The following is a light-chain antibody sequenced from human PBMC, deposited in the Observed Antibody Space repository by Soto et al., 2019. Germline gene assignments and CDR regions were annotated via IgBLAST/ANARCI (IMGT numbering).Light chain of an antibody. CDR1: QSVPSSY. CDR3: QPYGSSRT. J-gene: IGKJ1*01. CDR2: GTS. Sequence: EIVLTQDPGTLSLSPGERATLSCRASQSVPSSYLAWYQQKPGQAPRLLIYGTSNRATGIPDRFSGSGSGIDLTFTIRRVDPEDFAVFYCQPYGSSRTFGQGTKLEIK. V-gene: IGKV3-20*01.